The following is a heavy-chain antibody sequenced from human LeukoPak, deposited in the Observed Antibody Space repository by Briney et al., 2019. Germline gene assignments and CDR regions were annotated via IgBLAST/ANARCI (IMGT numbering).Heavy chain of an antibody. Sequence: SETLSLTCAVYGGSFSGYYWSWIRQPPGKGLEWIGYIHYSGSTHYNPSLKSRVTISVDTSKNQVSLKLRSVTAADTAVYYCARATEGYAGGPGYSYYYYMDVWGKGTTVTISS. D-gene: IGHD5-12*01. CDR3: ARATEGYAGGPGYSYYYYMDV. J-gene: IGHJ6*03. CDR2: IHYSGST. CDR1: GGSFSGYY. V-gene: IGHV4-59*01.